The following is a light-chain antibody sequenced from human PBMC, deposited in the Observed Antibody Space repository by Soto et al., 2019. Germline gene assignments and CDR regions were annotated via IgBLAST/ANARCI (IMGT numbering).Light chain of an antibody. CDR3: QQLNSYPIT. CDR1: KNINTW. CDR2: AAS. J-gene: IGKJ5*01. V-gene: IGKV1-5*01. Sequence: DIHMTQSPSTLSSSLGDIVTITFPASKNINTWVAWYQQKPGKAPKLLIYAASTLQSGVPSRFSGSGSGTEFTLTISSLQPEDFATYYCQQLNSYPITFGQGTRLEIK.